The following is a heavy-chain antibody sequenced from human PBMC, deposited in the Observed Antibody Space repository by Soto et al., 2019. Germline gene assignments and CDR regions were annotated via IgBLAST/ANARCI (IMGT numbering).Heavy chain of an antibody. Sequence: QITLKESGPTLVKPTQTLTLTCTFSGFSLTTTGAGVGWIRQPPGKALEWLALIYWDDDRRYSPSLKSRLTITKDNSKNQVVLTITNMDPVDTATYFCAHSAWYDFGVWGQGTLVTVSS. CDR2: IYWDDDR. CDR1: GFSLTTTGAG. CDR3: AHSAWYDFGV. D-gene: IGHD2-8*02. V-gene: IGHV2-5*02. J-gene: IGHJ3*01.